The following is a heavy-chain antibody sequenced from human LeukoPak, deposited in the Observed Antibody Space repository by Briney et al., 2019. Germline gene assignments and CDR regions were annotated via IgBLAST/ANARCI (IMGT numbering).Heavy chain of an antibody. CDR2: IYYTGIT. D-gene: IGHD3-16*01. CDR1: GGSICSGSHY. V-gene: IGHV4-31*03. CDR3: AASSGVTLGRF. Sequence: SETLSLTCTVSGGSICSGSHYYQWIRQHPGKGLEWIGYIYYTGITSYNPSLKSRVTMSVDTSMNQVSLKVTSLTAADTAVYYCAASSGVTLGRFWGQGALVTVSS. J-gene: IGHJ4*02.